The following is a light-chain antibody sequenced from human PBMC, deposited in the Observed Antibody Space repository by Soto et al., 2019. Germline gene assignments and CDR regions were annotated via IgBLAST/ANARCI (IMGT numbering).Light chain of an antibody. J-gene: IGKJ1*01. CDR2: DAS. CDR3: QQYGSSPRT. Sequence: EIVWTPSPGTLSLSPVERATLSCRSSQRLSSSQLAWYQQKPGQAPRLLIHDASSRATGISDRFTGSGSGTDFTLTITTLEPEDFAVYYCQQYGSSPRTFGLGTKVDI. V-gene: IGKV3-20*01. CDR1: QRLSSSQ.